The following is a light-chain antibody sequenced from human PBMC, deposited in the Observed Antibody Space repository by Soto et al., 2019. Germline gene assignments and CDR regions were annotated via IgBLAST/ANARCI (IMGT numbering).Light chain of an antibody. V-gene: IGKV3-20*01. Sequence: EIVLTQSPGTLSLSPGERATLSCRASQSVSSNYLAWYQQKPGQAPMLLIYGASSRATGIPDRFSGSGSGTDFTLTIRRLEPEDFAVYYCQQYGSSYPWTFGQGTKVEIK. CDR2: GAS. J-gene: IGKJ1*01. CDR1: QSVSSNY. CDR3: QQYGSSYPWT.